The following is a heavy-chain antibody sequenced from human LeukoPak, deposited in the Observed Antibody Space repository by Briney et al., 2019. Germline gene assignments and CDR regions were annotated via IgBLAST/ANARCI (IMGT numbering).Heavy chain of an antibody. CDR3: ARGGVAAEYYFDF. D-gene: IGHD3-10*01. J-gene: IGHJ4*02. V-gene: IGHV4-59*11. CDR1: GGSISPLY. Sequence: SETLSLTCTVSGGSISPLYWSWIRQPPGKGLEFIGYIYYSGSTNFNPSLKSRVTLSVDTSKNQISLKLNSVSAADTAVYYCARGGVAAEYYFDFWGQGDLVTVSS. CDR2: IYYSGST.